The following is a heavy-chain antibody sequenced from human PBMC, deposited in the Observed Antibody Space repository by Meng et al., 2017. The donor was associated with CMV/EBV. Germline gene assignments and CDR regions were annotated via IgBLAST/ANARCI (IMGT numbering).Heavy chain of an antibody. CDR1: GYTFTGYY. V-gene: IGHV1-2*02. Sequence: SVNVSCQASGYTFTGYYMHWVRQAPGQGLEWMGWINPNSGGTNYAQKFQGRVTMTRNTSISTAYMELSRLRSDDSAVYYFAGEAFDIWGQGTMVTVSS. J-gene: IGHJ3*02. CDR2: INPNSGGT. CDR3: AGEAFDI.